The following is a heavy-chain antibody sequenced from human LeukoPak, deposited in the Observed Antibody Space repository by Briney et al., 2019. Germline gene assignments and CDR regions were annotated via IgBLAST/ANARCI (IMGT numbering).Heavy chain of an antibody. J-gene: IGHJ4*02. Sequence: SETLSLTCSVSGGSISGYYWSWVRQTPEKGLEWIGYIYYSGATNYNPSLNSRVAISIDTPKNHFSLKLTTLTAADTAIYYCATYRQVLLPFESWGQGTLVTVSS. CDR1: GGSISGYY. CDR3: ATYRQVLLPFES. CDR2: IYYSGAT. D-gene: IGHD2-8*02. V-gene: IGHV4-59*01.